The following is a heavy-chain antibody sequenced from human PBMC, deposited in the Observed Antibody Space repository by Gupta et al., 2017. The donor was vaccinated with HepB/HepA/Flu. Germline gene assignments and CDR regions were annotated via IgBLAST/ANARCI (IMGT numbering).Heavy chain of an antibody. CDR3: ARAGYSYGPNYYYYYMDV. Sequence: QVQLQESGPGLVKPSETLSLTCTVSGGSISSYYWSWIRQPAGKGLEWIGRIYTSGSTNYNPSLKSRVTMSVDTSKNQFSLKLSSVTAADTAVYYCARAGYSYGPNYYYYYMDVWGKGTTVTVSS. J-gene: IGHJ6*03. D-gene: IGHD5-18*01. CDR1: GGSISSYY. CDR2: IYTSGST. V-gene: IGHV4-4*07.